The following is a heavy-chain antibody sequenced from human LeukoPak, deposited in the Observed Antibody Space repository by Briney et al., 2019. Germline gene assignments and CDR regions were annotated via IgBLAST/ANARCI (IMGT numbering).Heavy chain of an antibody. CDR2: IYTSGST. J-gene: IGHJ4*02. V-gene: IGHV4-4*07. D-gene: IGHD3-9*01. CDR3: ARDQYYDILTGYYIGRHFDY. Sequence: SETLSLTCTVSGGSISSYYWSWIRQPAGKGLEWIGRIYTSGSTNYNPSLKSRVTMSVDTSKNQFSLKLSSVTAADTAVYYCARDQYYDILTGYYIGRHFDYWGQGTLVTVSS. CDR1: GGSISSYY.